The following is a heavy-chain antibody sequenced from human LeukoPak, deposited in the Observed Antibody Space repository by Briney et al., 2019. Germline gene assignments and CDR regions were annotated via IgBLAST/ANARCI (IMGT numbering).Heavy chain of an antibody. D-gene: IGHD3-3*01. Sequence: ASVKVSCKASGYSFTSYDINWVRQATGQGLEWVGWMNPNSGNTGYPQKFQGRVTMTRNTSISTAYMELSSLRSEDTAVYYCARRKAISYYYYGMDVWGQGTTVTVSS. J-gene: IGHJ6*02. CDR1: GYSFTSYD. CDR3: ARRKAISYYYYGMDV. V-gene: IGHV1-8*01. CDR2: MNPNSGNT.